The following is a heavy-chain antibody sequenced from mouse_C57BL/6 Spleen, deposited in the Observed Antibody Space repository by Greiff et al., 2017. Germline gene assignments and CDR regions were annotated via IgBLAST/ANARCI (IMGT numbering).Heavy chain of an antibody. J-gene: IGHJ4*01. CDR1: GFSLTSYG. CDR2: IWRGGST. V-gene: IGHV2-5*01. Sequence: VQVVESGPGLVQPSQSLSITCTVSGFSLTSYGVHWVRQSPGKGLEWLGVIWRGGSTDYNAAFMSRLSITKDNSKSQVFFKMNSLQADDTAIYYCAKKGQLGRGAMDYWGQGTSVTVSS. D-gene: IGHD4-1*02. CDR3: AKKGQLGRGAMDY.